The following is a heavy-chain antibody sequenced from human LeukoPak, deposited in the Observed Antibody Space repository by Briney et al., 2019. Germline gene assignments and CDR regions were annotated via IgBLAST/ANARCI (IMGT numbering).Heavy chain of an antibody. Sequence: GGSLRLSCAASGFTFDDYAMHWVRQAPGKGLEWVSGISWNSGSIGYADSVKGRFTISRDNAKNSLYLQMNSLRAEDTAVYYCARVLRYDNSGHDSFDIWGQGTMVIVSS. V-gene: IGHV3-9*01. D-gene: IGHD3-22*01. CDR2: ISWNSGSI. CDR3: ARVLRYDNSGHDSFDI. CDR1: GFTFDDYA. J-gene: IGHJ3*02.